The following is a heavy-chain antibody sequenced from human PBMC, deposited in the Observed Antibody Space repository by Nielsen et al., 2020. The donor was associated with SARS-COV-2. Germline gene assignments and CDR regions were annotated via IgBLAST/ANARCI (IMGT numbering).Heavy chain of an antibody. CDR2: IKQDGSEK. V-gene: IGHV3-7*01. CDR3: ARVDSSSWYYYYYGMDV. Sequence: GGSLRLSCAASGFTFSSYWMSWVRQAPGKGLEWVANIKQDGSEKYYVDSVKGRFTISRDNAKNSLYLQMNSLRAEDTAVYYCARVDSSSWYYYYYGMDVWGQGTTVTVSS. D-gene: IGHD6-13*01. CDR1: GFTFSSYW. J-gene: IGHJ6*02.